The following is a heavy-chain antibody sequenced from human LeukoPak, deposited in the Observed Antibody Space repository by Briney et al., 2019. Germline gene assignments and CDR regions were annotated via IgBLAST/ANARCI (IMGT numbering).Heavy chain of an antibody. V-gene: IGHV3-64D*09. CDR1: GXTFSSYA. D-gene: IGHD2-15*01. CDR3: ARDPCSGGSCYSDY. J-gene: IGHJ4*02. CDR2: ISSNGGST. Sequence: GGSLGLSCSASGXTFSSYAMHWVRQAPGKGLEYVSAISSNGGSTYYADSVKGRFTISRDNSKNTLYLQMSSLRAEDTAVYYCARDPCSGGSCYSDYWGQGTLVTVSS.